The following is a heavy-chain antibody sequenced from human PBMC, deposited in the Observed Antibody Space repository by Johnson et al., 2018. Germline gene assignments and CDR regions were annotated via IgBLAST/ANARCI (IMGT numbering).Heavy chain of an antibody. CDR2: ISGSGGST. D-gene: IGHD3-10*01. V-gene: IGHV3-23*04. J-gene: IGHJ6*03. Sequence: VQLVESGGGLVQPGGSLRLSCAASGFSFRSSAMSWVRQAPGKGLEWVSAISGSGGSTYYADAVKGRFTISRDNSQNTLLLQMNSLRADDTAVYYCAKGSGAYYRYYMDVWGKGTTVTVSS. CDR1: GFSFRSSA. CDR3: AKGSGAYYRYYMDV.